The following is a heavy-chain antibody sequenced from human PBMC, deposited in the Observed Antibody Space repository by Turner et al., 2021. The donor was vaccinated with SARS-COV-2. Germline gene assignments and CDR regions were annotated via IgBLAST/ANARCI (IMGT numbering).Heavy chain of an antibody. Sequence: EVQLVESGGGRVKPGGSLRLSCAASGFTFSSNSMNWVRQAPGKGLGCVSSISSSSSYIYYADSVKGRFTISRDNAKNALYLQMNSLRAEDTAVYYCARDCSIPSCEAWGQGTLVTVSS. CDR2: ISSSSSYI. J-gene: IGHJ5*02. CDR3: ARDCSIPSCEA. D-gene: IGHD2-2*01. CDR1: GFTFSSNS. V-gene: IGHV3-21*01.